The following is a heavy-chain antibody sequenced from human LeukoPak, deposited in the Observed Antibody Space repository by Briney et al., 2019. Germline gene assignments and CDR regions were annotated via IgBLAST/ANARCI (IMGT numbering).Heavy chain of an antibody. CDR1: GFTFIDYA. CDR2: ISGSGGST. Sequence: GGSLRLSCAVSGFTFIDYAMSWVRQAPGKGLEWVSSISGSGGSTYYAESVKGRFTISRDNSENTFYLQMNSLRAEDTALYYCSSGQSREWLGGQWDYWGQGTRVAVSS. V-gene: IGHV3-23*01. J-gene: IGHJ4*02. D-gene: IGHD6-19*01. CDR3: SSGQSREWLGGQWDY.